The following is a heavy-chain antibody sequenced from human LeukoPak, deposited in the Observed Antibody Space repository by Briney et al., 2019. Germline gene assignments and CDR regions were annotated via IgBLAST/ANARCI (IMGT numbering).Heavy chain of an antibody. CDR3: AKDSHRGYSYGQHYYFDY. V-gene: IGHV3-30*02. D-gene: IGHD5-18*01. Sequence: GGSLRLSCAASGFTFSSYGMHWVRQAPGKGLEWVAFIRYDGSNKYYAGSVKGRFTISRDNSKNTLFLQMNSLRAEDTAVYYCAKDSHRGYSYGQHYYFDYWGQGTLVTVSS. CDR2: IRYDGSNK. J-gene: IGHJ4*02. CDR1: GFTFSSYG.